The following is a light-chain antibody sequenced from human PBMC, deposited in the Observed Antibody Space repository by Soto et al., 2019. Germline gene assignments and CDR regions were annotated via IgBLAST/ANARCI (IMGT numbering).Light chain of an antibody. V-gene: IGKV1-5*01. J-gene: IGKJ1*01. CDR2: AAS. CDR1: QTISSW. CDR3: LLDYAYFWA. Sequence: DIQMTQSPSTLSGSVGDRVTITCRASQTISSWLAWYQQKPGKVPKLLIYAASTLQSGVPSRFSGSGSGRDFTLTISSLQPEDFATYYCLLDYAYFWAFGQGTKVDIK.